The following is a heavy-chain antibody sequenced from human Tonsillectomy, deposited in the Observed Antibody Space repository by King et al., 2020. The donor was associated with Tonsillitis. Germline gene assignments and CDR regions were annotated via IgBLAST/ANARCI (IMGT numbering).Heavy chain of an antibody. V-gene: IGHV4-39*01. CDR1: GGSISNSRYY. CDR3: AHDSSGYYAFDY. Sequence: QLQESGPGLVKPSETLSLTCTVSGGSISNSRYYWGWIRQPPGKGRGWIGSMYYSGSTYYNPSLKSRVTISVDTSKNQFSLKLSSVTAADTAVYYCAHDSSGYYAFDYWGQGTLVTVSS. J-gene: IGHJ4*02. D-gene: IGHD3-22*01. CDR2: MYYSGST.